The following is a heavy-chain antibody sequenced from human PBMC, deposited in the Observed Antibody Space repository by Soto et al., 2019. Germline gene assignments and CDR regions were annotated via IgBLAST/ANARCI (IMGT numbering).Heavy chain of an antibody. CDR2: INAGNGDT. Sequence: ASVKVSCKASRYSFTTYALHWVRQAPGQRLEWMGWINAGNGDTKYSEKFQGRVTITRDTSANTAYMELSSLRSEDTSVYYCARDPGTGDAIRAYHFDYWGQG. D-gene: IGHD1-1*01. CDR1: RYSFTTYA. CDR3: ARDPGTGDAIRAYHFDY. V-gene: IGHV1-3*01. J-gene: IGHJ4*02.